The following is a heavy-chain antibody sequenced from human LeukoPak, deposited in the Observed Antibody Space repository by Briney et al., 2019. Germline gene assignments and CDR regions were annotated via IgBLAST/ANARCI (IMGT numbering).Heavy chain of an antibody. V-gene: IGHV3-7*01. Sequence: GGSLRLSCAASGFTFSGYRMSWVRQAPGKGLEWVANIKQDESETYYVDSMKGRFTISRDNAKNSLFLQMDSLRAEDTAVYFCAREVSHWFFDVWGRGALVTVSS. CDR1: GFTFSGYR. CDR3: AREVSHWFFDV. CDR2: IKQDESET. J-gene: IGHJ2*01.